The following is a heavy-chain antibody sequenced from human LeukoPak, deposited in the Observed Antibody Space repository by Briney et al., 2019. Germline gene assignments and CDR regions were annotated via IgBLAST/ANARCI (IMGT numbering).Heavy chain of an antibody. V-gene: IGHV3-53*01. D-gene: IGHD3-22*01. J-gene: IGHJ4*02. Sequence: GGSLRLSCAASGFTVSSNYMSWVRQAPGKGLEWVSVIYSGGSTYYADSVKGRFTISRDNAKNSLYLQMNSLRADDTAVYYCAGGDSDGDPNYYGSSGPLDYWGQGTLVAVSS. CDR2: IYSGGST. CDR1: GFTVSSNY. CDR3: AGGDSDGDPNYYGSSGPLDY.